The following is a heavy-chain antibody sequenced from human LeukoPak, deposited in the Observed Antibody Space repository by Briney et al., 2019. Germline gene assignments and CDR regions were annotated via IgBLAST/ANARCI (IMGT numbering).Heavy chain of an antibody. CDR2: IRYDGSNK. V-gene: IGHV3-30*02. J-gene: IGHJ3*02. CDR3: AKDRIGDIVVVPAAPHAFDI. CDR1: GFTFSSYG. D-gene: IGHD2-2*01. Sequence: GGSLRLSCAASGFTFSSYGMHWVRQAPGKGLEWVAFIRYDGSNKYYADSVKGRFTISRDNSKNTLYLQMNSLRAEDTAVYYCAKDRIGDIVVVPAAPHAFDIWGQGTMVTVSS.